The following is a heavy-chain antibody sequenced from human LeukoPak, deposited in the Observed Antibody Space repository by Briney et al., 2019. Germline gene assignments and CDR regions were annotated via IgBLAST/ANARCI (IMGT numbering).Heavy chain of an antibody. CDR3: AKAPVTSCRGAFCYPFDY. CDR2: MSSSDDGR. CDR1: GITFSTYS. J-gene: IGHJ4*02. V-gene: IGHV3-23*01. D-gene: IGHD2-15*01. Sequence: QPGGSLRLSCAASGITFSTYSMNWVRQAPGKGLEWVSAMSSSDDGRYYAASVRGRSTISRDTSRSTLYLQMNSLRAEDAAVYYCAKAPVTSCRGAFCYPFDYWGQGTLVTVSS.